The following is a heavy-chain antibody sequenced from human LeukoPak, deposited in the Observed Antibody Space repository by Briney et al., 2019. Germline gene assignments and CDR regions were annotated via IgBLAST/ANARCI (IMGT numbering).Heavy chain of an antibody. D-gene: IGHD3-22*01. CDR1: GFIFSTYG. CDR2: IRYDGSTK. J-gene: IGHJ4*02. Sequence: PGGSLRLSCAASGFIFSTYGMHWVRQAPGKGLEWVAFIRYDGSTKYYADSVKGRFTISRDNSKNTLYLQMNSLRAEDTAVYYCAKDFSPYYYDSSGYGSTLNCWGQGTLVTVSS. CDR3: AKDFSPYYYDSSGYGSTLNC. V-gene: IGHV3-30*02.